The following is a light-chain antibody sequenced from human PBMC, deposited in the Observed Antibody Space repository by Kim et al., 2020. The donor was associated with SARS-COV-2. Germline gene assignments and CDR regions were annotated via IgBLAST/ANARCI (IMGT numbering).Light chain of an antibody. CDR1: RSVSSSY. Sequence: SPGARATLSCRASRSVSSSYLAWYQQKPGQAPRLLIYGASSRATGIPDRFSGSGSGTDFTLTISRLEPEDFAVYYCQQYVSSPLTFGGGTKVDIK. CDR3: QQYVSSPLT. J-gene: IGKJ4*01. CDR2: GAS. V-gene: IGKV3-20*01.